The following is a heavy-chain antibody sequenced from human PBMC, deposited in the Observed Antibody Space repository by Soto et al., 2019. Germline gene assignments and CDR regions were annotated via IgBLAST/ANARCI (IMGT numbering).Heavy chain of an antibody. CDR3: ARRLARGVIGWFDP. Sequence: SETLSLTCTVSGASITSGTYYWGWIRQPPGKGLEWIGSLYFTGRTYYSPSLKSRVTISVDTSKNHFSLNLTSVTAADTAVYYCARRLARGVIGWFDPWGQGTLVNVSS. J-gene: IGHJ5*02. D-gene: IGHD3-10*01. CDR1: GASITSGTYY. CDR2: LYFTGRT. V-gene: IGHV4-39*02.